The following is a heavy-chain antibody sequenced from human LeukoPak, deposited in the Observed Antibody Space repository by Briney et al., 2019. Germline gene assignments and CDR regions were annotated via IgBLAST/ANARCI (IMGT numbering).Heavy chain of an antibody. V-gene: IGHV3-30*02. CDR3: ARWFGGAVGDV. D-gene: IGHD3-3*01. CDR2: MRYDGSVD. Sequence: QSGGSLRLSCAASGFTFSIFGMYWVRQAPGKGLEWVAYMRYDGSVDYYADSVKGRFTISRDNSKNTLYLQMNSLRAEDTAVYYCARWFGGAVGDVWGKGTTVTVSS. CDR1: GFTFSIFG. J-gene: IGHJ6*04.